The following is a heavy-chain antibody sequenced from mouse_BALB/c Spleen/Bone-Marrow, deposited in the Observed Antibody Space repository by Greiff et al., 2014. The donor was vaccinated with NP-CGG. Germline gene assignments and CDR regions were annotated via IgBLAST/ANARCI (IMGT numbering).Heavy chain of an antibody. D-gene: IGHD2-4*01. CDR1: GFNIKDTY. J-gene: IGHJ2*01. CDR3: ARFPYDYGGGDY. Sequence: VQLKESGAELVKPGASVKLSCTASGFNIKDTYMPWVKQRPERGLEWIGRIDPANGNTKYDPKFQGKATITADTSSNTAYLQLSSLTSEDTAVYYCARFPYDYGGGDYWGQGTTLTVSS. CDR2: IDPANGNT. V-gene: IGHV14-3*02.